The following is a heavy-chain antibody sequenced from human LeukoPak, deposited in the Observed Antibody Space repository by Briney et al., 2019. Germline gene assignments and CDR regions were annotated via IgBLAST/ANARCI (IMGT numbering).Heavy chain of an antibody. J-gene: IGHJ4*02. D-gene: IGHD3-3*01. CDR2: INYSGST. V-gene: IGHV4-59*01. Sequence: SENLSLTCTVSGGSISSYYWSWIRQPPGKGLEWIGYINYSGSTNYNPSLKSRVTISVDTSKNQFSLKLTSVTAADTAVYYCARGVPEYYDFWSGYFFYFDYWGQGTLVTVPS. CDR1: GGSISSYY. CDR3: ARGVPEYYDFWSGYFFYFDY.